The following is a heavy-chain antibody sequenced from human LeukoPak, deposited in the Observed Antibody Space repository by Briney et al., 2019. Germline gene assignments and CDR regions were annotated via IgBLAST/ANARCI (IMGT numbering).Heavy chain of an antibody. D-gene: IGHD3-3*01. CDR2: IYHSGST. CDR1: GGSISSSSYY. CDR3: ARGANCDFWSGYYMEDWFDP. Sequence: PSETLSLTCTVSGGSISSSSYYWGWIRQPPGKGLEWIGSIYHSGSTYYNPSLKSRVTISVDTSKNQFSLKLSSVTAADTAVYYCARGANCDFWSGYYMEDWFDPWGQGTLVTVSS. V-gene: IGHV4-39*07. J-gene: IGHJ5*02.